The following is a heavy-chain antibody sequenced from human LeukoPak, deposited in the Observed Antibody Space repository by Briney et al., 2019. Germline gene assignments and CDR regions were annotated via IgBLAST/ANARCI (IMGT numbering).Heavy chain of an antibody. J-gene: IGHJ3*02. D-gene: IGHD6-13*01. Sequence: KTSETLSLTCAVYGGSFSGYYWSWIRQPAGKGLEWIGRIYTSGSTNYNPSLKSRVTMSVDTSKNQFSLKLSSVTAADTAVYYCASLKMGYSSSWHDAFDIWGQGTMVTVSS. CDR3: ASLKMGYSSSWHDAFDI. V-gene: IGHV4-59*10. CDR1: GGSFSGYY. CDR2: IYTSGST.